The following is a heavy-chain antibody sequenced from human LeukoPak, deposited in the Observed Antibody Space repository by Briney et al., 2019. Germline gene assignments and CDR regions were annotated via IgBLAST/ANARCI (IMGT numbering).Heavy chain of an antibody. Sequence: KTSETLSLTCTVSGGSIISGSYYWNWIRQSAGKGLEWIGHIHTTGSTNCNPSLKSRVTISVDTSKNQFSLKLSSVTAADTAVYYCAREWFGGQGTLVTVSS. J-gene: IGHJ4*02. CDR1: GGSIISGSYY. CDR2: IHTTGST. D-gene: IGHD3-10*01. CDR3: AREWF. V-gene: IGHV4-61*09.